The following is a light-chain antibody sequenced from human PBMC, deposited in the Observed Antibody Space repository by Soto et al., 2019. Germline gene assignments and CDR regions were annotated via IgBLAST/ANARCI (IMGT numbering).Light chain of an antibody. J-gene: IGLJ1*01. CDR1: SSDVGGYNY. Sequence: QSALTQPRSVSGSPGQSVTISCTGTSSDVGGYNYVSWYQQHPGKAPKLMIYDVTKWPSGVPDRFSGSKSGNTASLTISGLQAEDEADYYCCSYAGRYTFYVFGTGTKLTVL. V-gene: IGLV2-11*01. CDR3: CSYAGRYTFYV. CDR2: DVT.